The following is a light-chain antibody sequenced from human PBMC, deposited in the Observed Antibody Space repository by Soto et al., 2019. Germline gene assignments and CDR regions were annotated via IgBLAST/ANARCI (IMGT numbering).Light chain of an antibody. Sequence: EIVLTQSPGTLSLSPGERATLSCRASQSVSSSSLAWYQQKPGQAPRLLIYGASSRATGISDRLSGSGSGTDFSLTISRLEPEDFAVYYCLQYDNSPLYTFGQGTKVDI. V-gene: IGKV3-20*01. J-gene: IGKJ2*01. CDR2: GAS. CDR3: LQYDNSPLYT. CDR1: QSVSSSS.